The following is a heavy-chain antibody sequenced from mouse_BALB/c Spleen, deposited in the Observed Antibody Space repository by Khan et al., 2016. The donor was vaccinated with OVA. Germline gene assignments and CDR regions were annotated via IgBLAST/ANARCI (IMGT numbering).Heavy chain of an antibody. Sequence: VQLQQPGPELVKPGASVKISCKASGYTFTDYYMHWVKQSPGKSLDWIGYIYPYNGGTGYNQKFKSKATLTVDNSSSTAYMELRSLTFEASAVCYLARSGGPGYDYCFDYWGQGTTLTVSS. CDR2: IYPYNGGT. V-gene: IGHV1S29*02. CDR3: ARSGGPGYDYCFDY. CDR1: GYTFTDYY. D-gene: IGHD2-4*01. J-gene: IGHJ2*01.